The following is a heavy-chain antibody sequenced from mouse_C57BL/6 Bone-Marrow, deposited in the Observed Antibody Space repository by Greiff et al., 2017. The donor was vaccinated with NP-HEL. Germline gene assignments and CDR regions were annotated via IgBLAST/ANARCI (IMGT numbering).Heavy chain of an antibody. CDR1: GFTFSDYG. CDR3: ARRGYGSSYWYFDV. Sequence: EVMLVESGGGLVQPGGSLKLSCEASGFTFSDYGMAWVRQAPRKGPEWVAFISNLAYSIYYADTVTGRFTISRENAKNTLYLEMSSLRSEDTAMYYCARRGYGSSYWYFDVWGTGTTVTVSS. CDR2: ISNLAYSI. D-gene: IGHD1-1*01. V-gene: IGHV5-15*04. J-gene: IGHJ1*03.